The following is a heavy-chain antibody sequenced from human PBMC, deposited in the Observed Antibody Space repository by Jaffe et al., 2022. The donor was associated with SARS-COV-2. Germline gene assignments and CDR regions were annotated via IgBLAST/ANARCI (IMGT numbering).Heavy chain of an antibody. CDR1: GYSFTSYW. CDR2: IYPGDSDT. Sequence: EVQLVQSGAEVKKPGESLKISCKGSGYSFTSYWIGWVRQMPGKGLEWMGIIYPGDSDTRYSPSFQGQVTISADKSISTAYLQWSSLKASDTAMYYCASSPPPYSYGYAPWGYWGQGTLVTVSS. CDR3: ASSPPPYSYGYAPWGY. D-gene: IGHD5-18*01. J-gene: IGHJ4*02. V-gene: IGHV5-51*01.